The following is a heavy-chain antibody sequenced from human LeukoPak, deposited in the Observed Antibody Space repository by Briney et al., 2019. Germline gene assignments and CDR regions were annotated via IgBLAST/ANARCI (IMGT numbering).Heavy chain of an antibody. J-gene: IGHJ4*02. CDR1: GGSISSYY. Sequence: SETLSLTCTVSGGSISSYYWSWIRQPPGKGLEWIGYIYYSGSTNYNPSLKSRVTISVDTSKNQFSLKLSSVTAADTAVYYCARGRGGAGLGATYYFDYWGQGTLVTVSS. D-gene: IGHD1-26*01. CDR3: ARGRGGAGLGATYYFDY. V-gene: IGHV4-59*01. CDR2: IYYSGST.